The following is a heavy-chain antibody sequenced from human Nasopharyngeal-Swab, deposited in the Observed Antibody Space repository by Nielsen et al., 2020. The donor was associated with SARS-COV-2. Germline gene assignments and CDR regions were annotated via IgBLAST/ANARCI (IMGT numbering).Heavy chain of an antibody. D-gene: IGHD3-3*01. CDR2: IIPILGIA. CDR1: GGTFSSYA. J-gene: IGHJ4*02. Sequence: SVKVSCKASGGTFSSYAISWVRQAPGQGLEWMGRIIPILGIANYAQKFQGRVTMTTDTSTSTAYMELRSLRSDDTAVYYCARCEYYDFWSGYSDRPFDYWGQGTLVTVSS. V-gene: IGHV1-69*04. CDR3: ARCEYYDFWSGYSDRPFDY.